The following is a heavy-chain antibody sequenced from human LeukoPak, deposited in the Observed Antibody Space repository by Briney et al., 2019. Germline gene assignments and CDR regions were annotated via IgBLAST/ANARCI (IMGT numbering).Heavy chain of an antibody. Sequence: GGSLTLSRAASGFTLSDSAMHWVRQASGRGLEWVGRIKSKANSYATAYAASVKGRFTISRDDSKNTAYLQMNSLKTEDTALYYCTRLEDIVATSNFDFWGQGTLVTVSS. J-gene: IGHJ4*02. CDR1: GFTLSDSA. V-gene: IGHV3-73*01. CDR2: IKSKANSYAT. D-gene: IGHD5-12*01. CDR3: TRLEDIVATSNFDF.